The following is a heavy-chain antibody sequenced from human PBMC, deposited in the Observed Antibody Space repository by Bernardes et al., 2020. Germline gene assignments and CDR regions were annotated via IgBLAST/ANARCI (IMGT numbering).Heavy chain of an antibody. CDR1: GYTFTGYY. CDR2: INPNSGGT. J-gene: IGHJ6*02. V-gene: IGHV1-2*04. Sequence: ASVKVSCKASGYTFTGYYMHWVRQAPGQGLEWMGWINPNSGGTNYAQKFQGWVTMTRDTSISTAYMELSRLRSDDTAVYYCARGQAAYYDYIWGSYRPDYYYGMDVWGQGTTVTVSS. CDR3: ARGQAAYYDYIWGSYRPDYYYGMDV. D-gene: IGHD3-16*02.